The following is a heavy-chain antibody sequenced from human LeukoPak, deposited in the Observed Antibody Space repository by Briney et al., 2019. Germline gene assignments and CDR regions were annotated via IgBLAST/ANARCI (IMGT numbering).Heavy chain of an antibody. Sequence: GGSLTLSCAASGFTFSSYAMSWVRQAPGKGLEWVSSISGSGGSTYYADSVKGRFTISRDNSKNTLYLQMNSPRAEDRAVYYCAKRPTWATWWGQGTLVTVSS. CDR3: AKRPTWATW. V-gene: IGHV3-23*01. J-gene: IGHJ4*02. CDR2: ISGSGGST. D-gene: IGHD3-16*01. CDR1: GFTFSSYA.